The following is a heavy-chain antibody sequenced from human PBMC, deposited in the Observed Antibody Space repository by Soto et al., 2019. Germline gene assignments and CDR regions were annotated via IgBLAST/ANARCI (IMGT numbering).Heavy chain of an antibody. J-gene: IGHJ4*02. CDR3: ARDNNDFWSLYPLAFDY. CDR2: ISTSGNV. D-gene: IGHD3-3*01. CDR1: GGSVSSESYY. Sequence: SETLSLTCSVSGGSVSSESYYWSWIRQPAGKGLEWIGRISTSGNVVSKASLRSRLTMSVDTSKNQFSLRLTSVTAADTAVYYCARDNNDFWSLYPLAFDYWGQGALVTVSS. V-gene: IGHV4-61*02.